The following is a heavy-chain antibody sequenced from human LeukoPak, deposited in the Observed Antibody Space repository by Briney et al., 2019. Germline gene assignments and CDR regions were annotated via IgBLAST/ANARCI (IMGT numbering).Heavy chain of an antibody. CDR3: ARASDRDGYHLGGIDY. Sequence: SGGSLRLSCAASGFTFSSYEMNWVRQAPGKGLEWVSYISSSGSTIYYADSVKGRFTISRDNAKNSLYLQMNSLRAEDTAVYYCARASDRDGYHLGGIDYWGQGTLVTVSS. V-gene: IGHV3-48*03. D-gene: IGHD5-24*01. CDR1: GFTFSSYE. J-gene: IGHJ4*02. CDR2: ISSSGSTI.